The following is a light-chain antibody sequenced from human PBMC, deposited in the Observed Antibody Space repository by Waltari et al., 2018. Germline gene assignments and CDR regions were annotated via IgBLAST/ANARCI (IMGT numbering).Light chain of an antibody. CDR2: DVS. J-gene: IGLJ2*01. Sequence: QSALTQTASVSGSPVPSVTIFCTATSNDGGVYNSVSWYQEHPGPAPRVIIYDVSDRPSGVSDRFSRSKSGNTASLTISGLQAEDEADYYCSSQSSNNVVLFGGGTKLTVL. V-gene: IGLV2-14*01. CDR1: SNDGGVYNS. CDR3: SSQSSNNVVL.